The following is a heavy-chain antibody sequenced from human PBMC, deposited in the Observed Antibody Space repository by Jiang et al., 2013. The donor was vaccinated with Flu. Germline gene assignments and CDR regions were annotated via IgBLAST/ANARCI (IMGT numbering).Heavy chain of an antibody. D-gene: IGHD3-10*01. CDR1: GFSLNDGRMG. J-gene: IGHJ4*02. V-gene: IGHV2-26*01. Sequence: KPTQTLTLTCTVSGFSLNDGRMGVSWIRQSPGKALEWLAHLFFYEGKSYSASLSDRLSISKDPSKSQVVLNLTNVDPLDTATYYCARLRSGHFPSDNWGQGILVTVSS. CDR3: ARLRSGHFPSDN. CDR2: LFFYEGK.